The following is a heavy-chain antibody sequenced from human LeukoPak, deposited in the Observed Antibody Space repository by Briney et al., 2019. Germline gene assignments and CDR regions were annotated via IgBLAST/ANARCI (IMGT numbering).Heavy chain of an antibody. D-gene: IGHD3-22*01. CDR2: IYTSGTT. CDR1: AGSISSYY. CDR3: ASSLWDDSSGYFDY. J-gene: IGHJ4*02. Sequence: SETLSLTCTVSAGSISSYYWSWIRQPAGKGLEWIGRIYTSGTTNYNPSLKSRVTMSVGTSNNQFSLKLTSVTAADTAVYYCASSLWDDSSGYFDYWGQGTLVTVSS. V-gene: IGHV4-4*07.